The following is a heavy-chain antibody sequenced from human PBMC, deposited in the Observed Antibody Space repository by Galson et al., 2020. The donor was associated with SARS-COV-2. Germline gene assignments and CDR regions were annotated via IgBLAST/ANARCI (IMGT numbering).Heavy chain of an antibody. V-gene: IGHV4-31*03. CDR3: ARAVRGVIIKGFDWFDP. CDR2: IYYSGST. J-gene: IGHJ5*02. Sequence: SETLSLTCTVSGGSISSGGYYWSWIRQHPGKGLEWSGCIYYSGSTYYNPSLKSRVTISVDTSKNQFSLKLSAVTAADTAVYYCARAVRGVIIKGFDWFDPWGQGTLVTVSS. D-gene: IGHD3-10*01. CDR1: GGSISSGGYY.